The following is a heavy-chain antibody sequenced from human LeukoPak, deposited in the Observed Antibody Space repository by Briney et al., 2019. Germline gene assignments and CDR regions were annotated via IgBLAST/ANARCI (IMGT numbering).Heavy chain of an antibody. J-gene: IGHJ4*02. D-gene: IGHD3-10*01. Sequence: GGSLRLSCVASGLTFSRFGLHWIRQAPGKGLEWVALISYDGGSTYYTDSVKGRFTISRDNSKNTLYLQMNSLRAEDTAVYYCAKDGYGSGSYYNGLDYWGQGTLVTVSS. CDR2: ISYDGGST. V-gene: IGHV3-30*18. CDR1: GLTFSRFG. CDR3: AKDGYGSGSYYNGLDY.